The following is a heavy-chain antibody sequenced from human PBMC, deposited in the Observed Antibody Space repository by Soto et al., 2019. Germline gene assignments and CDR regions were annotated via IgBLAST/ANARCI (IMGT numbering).Heavy chain of an antibody. Sequence: QVQLVESGGGVVQPGRSLRLSCAASGFTFSSYGMHWVRQAPGKGLEWVAVIWYDGSNKYYADSVKGRFTISRDNSKNTLYLQMTSLRSEDTAVYYCAREGVVPAAIFYYYGMDVWGQGTTVTVSS. CDR2: IWYDGSNK. D-gene: IGHD2-2*01. J-gene: IGHJ6*02. CDR1: GFTFSSYG. V-gene: IGHV3-33*01. CDR3: AREGVVPAAIFYYYGMDV.